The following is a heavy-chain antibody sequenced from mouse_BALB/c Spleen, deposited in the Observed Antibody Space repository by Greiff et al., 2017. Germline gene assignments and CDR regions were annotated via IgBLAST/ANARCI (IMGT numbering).Heavy chain of an antibody. CDR2: FYPGSGSI. V-gene: IGHV1-62-2*01. D-gene: IGHD1-1*01. Sequence: VQLQHSGAGLVKPWASVTLSCKASGYTFTEYIIHWVKQRPGQGLEWIGWFYPGSGSIKYNEKFKNKATLTADKSSSTVYMELSRLTSEDSAVYFCARHKDNGSSCWYFDVWGAGTTVTVSS. CDR1: GYTFTEYI. J-gene: IGHJ1*01. CDR3: ARHKDNGSSCWYFDV.